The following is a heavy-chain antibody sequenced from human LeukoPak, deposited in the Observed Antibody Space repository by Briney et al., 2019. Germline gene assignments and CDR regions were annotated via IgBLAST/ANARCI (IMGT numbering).Heavy chain of an antibody. V-gene: IGHV4-4*07. J-gene: IGHJ6*03. D-gene: IGHD2-2*01. CDR3: ARGHCSSTSCYRYYYYMDV. Sequence: SETLSLTCTVSGGSISSYYWSWIRQPAGKGLEWIGRIYTSGSTNYNPSLKSRVTMSVDTSKNQFSLKLSSVTAADTAVYYCARGHCSSTSCYRYYYYMDVWGKGTTVTVPS. CDR1: GGSISSYY. CDR2: IYTSGST.